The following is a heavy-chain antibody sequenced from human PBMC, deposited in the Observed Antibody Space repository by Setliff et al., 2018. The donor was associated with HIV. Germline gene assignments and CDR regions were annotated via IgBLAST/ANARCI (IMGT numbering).Heavy chain of an antibody. D-gene: IGHD6-13*01. CDR2: IYPSGSP. Sequence: SETLSLTCTVSSASISSHYWSWIRQPAGKGLEWIGRIYPSGSPNYNPSLKSRLTMSVDTSKNQISLELSSVTAADTAVYYCARDSFLSAAAGTLPLDNWGQGTLVTVSS. CDR3: ARDSFLSAAAGTLPLDN. V-gene: IGHV4-4*07. J-gene: IGHJ4*02. CDR1: SASISSHY.